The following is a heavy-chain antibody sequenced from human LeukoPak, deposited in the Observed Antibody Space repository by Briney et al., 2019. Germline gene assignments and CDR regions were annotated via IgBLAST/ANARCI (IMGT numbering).Heavy chain of an antibody. Sequence: ASVKVSCKASGYTFTGYYMHWVRQAPGQGLEWMGWINPNSGGTNYAQKFQGRATMTRDTSISTAYMELSRLRSDDTAVYYCARESTDNYYYMDVWGKGTTVTVSS. D-gene: IGHD4-17*01. CDR2: INPNSGGT. CDR3: ARESTDNYYYMDV. CDR1: GYTFTGYY. J-gene: IGHJ6*03. V-gene: IGHV1-2*02.